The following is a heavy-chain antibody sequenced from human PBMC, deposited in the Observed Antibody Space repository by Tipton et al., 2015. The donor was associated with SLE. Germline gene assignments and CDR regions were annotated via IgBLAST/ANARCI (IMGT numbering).Heavy chain of an antibody. J-gene: IGHJ4*02. D-gene: IGHD2-15*01. CDR1: GYSIISTQW. Sequence: GLVKPSDTLSLTCGVSGYSIISTQWWGWIRQPPGKGLEWIGYIYSSGYTYYNPSLKSRVTMSVDTSKNQFSLKLSSVTAADTAVYYCARTMGGGSCSGGSCFEAFDYWGQGILVTVSS. V-gene: IGHV4-28*01. CDR3: ARTMGGGSCSGGSCFEAFDY. CDR2: IYSSGYT.